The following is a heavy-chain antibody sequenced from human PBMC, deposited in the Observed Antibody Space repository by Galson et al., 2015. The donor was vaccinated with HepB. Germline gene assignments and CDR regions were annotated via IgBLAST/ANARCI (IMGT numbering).Heavy chain of an antibody. J-gene: IGHJ5*02. CDR2: IRAGGDRT. Sequence: SLRLSCAASGFTFSSYVMSWVRQAPGKGLEWVSAIRAGGDRTYYADYVKGRFTISRDNSKNTLYLQMNSLRGEDMAKYYCAKGHILPFNIFTDYWPLDLWGQGTLVPVSS. CDR1: GFTFSSYV. D-gene: IGHD3-9*01. V-gene: IGHV3-23*01. CDR3: AKGHILPFNIFTDYWPLDL.